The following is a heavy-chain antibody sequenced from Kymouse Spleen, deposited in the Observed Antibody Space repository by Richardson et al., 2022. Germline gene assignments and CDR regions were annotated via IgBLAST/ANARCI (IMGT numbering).Heavy chain of an antibody. D-gene: IGHD6-6*01. V-gene: IGHV1-2*04. CDR2: INPNSGGT. CDR3: AREDSSSSEYYYYYGMDV. CDR1: GYTFTGYY. Sequence: QVQLVQSGAEVKKPGASVKVSCKASGYTFTGYYMHWVRQAPGQGLEWMGWINPNSGGTNYAQKFQGWVTMTRDTSISTAYMELSRLRSDDTAVYYCAREDSSSSEYYYYYGMDVWGQGTTVTVSS. J-gene: IGHJ6*02.